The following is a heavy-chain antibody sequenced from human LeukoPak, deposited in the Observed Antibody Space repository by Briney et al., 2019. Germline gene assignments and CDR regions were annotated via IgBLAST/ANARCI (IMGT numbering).Heavy chain of an antibody. V-gene: IGHV3-30*02. Sequence: GGSLRLSCAASGFTFSSYGMHWVRQAPGKGLEWVAFIRYDGSNKYYADSVKGRFTISRDNSKNTLYLQMNSLRAEDTAVYYCAKVQPTYCSSTSCYWMNMDYWGQGTLVTVSS. CDR1: GFTFSSYG. CDR3: AKVQPTYCSSTSCYWMNMDY. CDR2: IRYDGSNK. D-gene: IGHD2-2*01. J-gene: IGHJ4*02.